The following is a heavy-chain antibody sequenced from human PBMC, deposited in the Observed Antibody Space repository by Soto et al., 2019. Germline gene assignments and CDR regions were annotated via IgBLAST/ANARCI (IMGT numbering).Heavy chain of an antibody. CDR3: GTMPIVVEPAPMDV. CDR1: GGSLSSGDYY. V-gene: IGHV4-30-4*01. J-gene: IGHJ6*02. CDR2: IYYSGST. Sequence: PSETLSLTCTVSGGSLSSGDYYWSWIRQPPWKGLEWIGYIYYSGSTSYNASLKSRTSISADPSNNQFSLKLHSLTAADTAVYFCGTMPIVVEPAPMDVWGPGTSVTVSS. D-gene: IGHD2-2*01.